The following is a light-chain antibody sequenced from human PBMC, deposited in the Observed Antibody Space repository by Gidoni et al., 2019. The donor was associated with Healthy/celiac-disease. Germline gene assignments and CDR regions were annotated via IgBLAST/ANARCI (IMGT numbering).Light chain of an antibody. V-gene: IGLV3-1*01. CDR1: KLGDKY. Sequence: SYEVTQPPSVSVSPGQTASTTCPGDKLGDKYVCWYQQKPGQSPVPVIYQDTRRPSGIPERFSGSNSGNTATLTISGTQSMDEADYYCQAWDRSTVVFGGGTKLTVL. CDR3: QAWDRSTVV. J-gene: IGLJ2*01. CDR2: QDT.